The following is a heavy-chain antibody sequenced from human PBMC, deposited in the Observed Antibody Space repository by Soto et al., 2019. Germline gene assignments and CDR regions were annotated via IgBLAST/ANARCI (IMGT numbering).Heavy chain of an antibody. J-gene: IGHJ4*02. Sequence: GGSLRLSCEGTGFNFSSYWMHWVRQAPGKGLEWVANTKRDAGETYYADSVKGRFAISRDNARTSLYLQINSLRVEDSAVYYCARSSLTYFEFWGQGTLVTVSS. CDR2: TKRDAGET. CDR3: ARSSLTYFEF. CDR1: GFNFSSYW. V-gene: IGHV3-7*03.